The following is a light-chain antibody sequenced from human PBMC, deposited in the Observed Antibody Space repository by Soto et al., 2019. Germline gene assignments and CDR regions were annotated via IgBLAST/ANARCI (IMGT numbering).Light chain of an antibody. CDR2: GAS. CDR3: QQCYPTPYP. V-gene: IGKV1-39*01. Sequence: DLQMTQSPSSLSASVGDRVTITCRASQTIKSYLNWYQHKPGKAPQLLISGASSLQGGVPSRFIGRASGPEFTLTIGSLQPEDIATYYCQQCYPTPYPFGRGTKLDLK. CDR1: QTIKSY. J-gene: IGKJ2*01.